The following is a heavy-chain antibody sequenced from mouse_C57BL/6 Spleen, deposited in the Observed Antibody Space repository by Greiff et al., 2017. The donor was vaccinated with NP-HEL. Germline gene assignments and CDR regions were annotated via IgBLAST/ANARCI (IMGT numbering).Heavy chain of an antibody. V-gene: IGHV1-50*01. J-gene: IGHJ3*01. CDR2: IDPSDSYT. D-gene: IGHD2-4*01. CDR1: GYTFTSYW. Sequence: QVQLQQPGAELVKPGASVKLSCKASGYTFTSYWMQWVKQRPGQGLEWIGEIDPSDSYTNYNQKFKGKATLTVDTSSSTAYMQLSSLTSEDCAVYYCARRGDYDPFAYWGQGTLVTVSA. CDR3: ARRGDYDPFAY.